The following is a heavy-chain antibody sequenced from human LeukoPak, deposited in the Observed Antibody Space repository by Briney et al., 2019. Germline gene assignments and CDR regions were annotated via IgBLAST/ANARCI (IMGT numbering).Heavy chain of an antibody. CDR3: ASQITIPGWFDP. D-gene: IGHD3-3*01. V-gene: IGHV3-21*01. CDR2: ISSSSSYI. Sequence: GGSLILSCAASGFTFSSYSMNWVSQAPGKGLEWVSSISSSSSYIYYADSVKGRFTISRDNAKNSLYLQMNSLRAEDTAVYYCASQITIPGWFDPWGQGTLVTVSS. J-gene: IGHJ5*02. CDR1: GFTFSSYS.